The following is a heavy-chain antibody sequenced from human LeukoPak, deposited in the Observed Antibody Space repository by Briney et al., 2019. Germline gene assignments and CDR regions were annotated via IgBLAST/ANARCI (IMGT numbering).Heavy chain of an antibody. D-gene: IGHD2-2*01. CDR3: ARSGPAAGRPDAFDI. CDR2: IYYSGIT. Sequence: PSETLSLTCTLSGGSVSSSSFYWGWLRQPPGKGLECIGTIYYSGITYYSSSLKSRVTISVDTSKNQFSLKLSPVTAADTAVYFCARSGPAAGRPDAFDIWGQGTLVTVSS. CDR1: GGSVSSSSFY. V-gene: IGHV4-39*07. J-gene: IGHJ3*02.